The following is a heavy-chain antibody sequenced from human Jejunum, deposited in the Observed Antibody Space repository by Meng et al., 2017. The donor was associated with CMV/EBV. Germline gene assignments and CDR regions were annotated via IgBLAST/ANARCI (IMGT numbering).Heavy chain of an antibody. CDR3: VKDSHYDCSSSSCYLDY. J-gene: IGHJ4*02. CDR2: IQYDGSIK. D-gene: IGHD2-2*01. Sequence: QVQLVEXGXGVVQPGGSLILSXAGSGFTFSTYGMHWVRQAPGKGLEWVAFIQYDGSIKYYPDSVKGRFTISRDNSKNTLYLQMNNLRAADTAIYYCVKDSHYDCSSSSCYLDYWGQGTLVTVSS. V-gene: IGHV3-30*02. CDR1: GFTFSTYG.